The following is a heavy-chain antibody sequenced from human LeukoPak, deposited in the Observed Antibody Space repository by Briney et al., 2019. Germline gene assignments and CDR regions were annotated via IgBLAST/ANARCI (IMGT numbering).Heavy chain of an antibody. CDR1: GFTVSSNC. J-gene: IGHJ4*02. V-gene: IGHV3-53*01. D-gene: IGHD1-20*01. CDR2: IYSGGST. Sequence: GGSLRLSCAASGFTVSSNCMSWVRQAPGKGLEWVSVIYSGGSTYYADSVKGRFTISRDNSKNTLYLQMNSLRAEDTAVYYCARDGVNWNERYFDYWGQGTLVTVSS. CDR3: ARDGVNWNERYFDY.